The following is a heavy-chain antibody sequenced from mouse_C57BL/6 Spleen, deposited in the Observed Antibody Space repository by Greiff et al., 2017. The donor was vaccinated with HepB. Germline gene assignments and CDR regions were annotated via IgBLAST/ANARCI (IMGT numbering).Heavy chain of an antibody. Sequence: EVQLQQSGPGLVKPSQSLSLTCSVTGYSITSGYYWNWIRQFPGNKLEWMGYISYDGSNNYNPSLKNRISITRDTSKNQFFLKLNSVTTEDTATYDCASGTGSWFAYWGQGTLVTVSA. CDR1: GYSITSGYY. D-gene: IGHD4-1*01. CDR2: ISYDGSN. J-gene: IGHJ3*01. CDR3: ASGTGSWFAY. V-gene: IGHV3-6*01.